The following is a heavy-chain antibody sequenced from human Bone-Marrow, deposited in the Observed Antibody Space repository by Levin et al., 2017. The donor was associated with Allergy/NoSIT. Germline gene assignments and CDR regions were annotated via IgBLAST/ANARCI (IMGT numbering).Heavy chain of an antibody. V-gene: IGHV3-9*02. D-gene: IGHD4-23*01. CDR1: GFTSADPA. J-gene: IGHJ6*02. CDR3: VKETSAGGADV. Sequence: SLKISCVASGFTSADPAMHWVRQVSGKGLEWVSGITWNSDRIGYADSVKGRFTTSRDNAKNSLYLEMNSLRVEDTALYYCVKETSAGGADVWGQGTAVIVSS. CDR2: ITWNSDRI.